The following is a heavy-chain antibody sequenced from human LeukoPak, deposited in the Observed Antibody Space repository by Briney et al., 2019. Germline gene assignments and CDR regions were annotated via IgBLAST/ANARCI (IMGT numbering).Heavy chain of an antibody. CDR3: ARELREHGVFDI. Sequence: SGGSLRLSCAASGATASSNYMSWVRRAPGKGLEGVSEIYSDGSTYYAASVKGRFSISRDNSKNTVYLQMNSLRAEDTAVYYCARELREHGVFDIWGQGTTVTVSS. D-gene: IGHD1-26*01. J-gene: IGHJ3*02. CDR2: IYSDGST. V-gene: IGHV3-53*01. CDR1: GATASSNY.